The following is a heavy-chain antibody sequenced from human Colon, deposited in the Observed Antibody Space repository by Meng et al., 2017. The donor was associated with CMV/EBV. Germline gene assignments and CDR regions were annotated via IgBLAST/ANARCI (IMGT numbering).Heavy chain of an antibody. J-gene: IGHJ4*02. D-gene: IGHD5-18*01. CDR2: IYPSGFP. CDR1: GGSISSYY. CDR3: ARAQYTYGYWIFDY. V-gene: IGHV4-4*07. Sequence: QGQLQESGPGLVKPSETLSLSCTVSGGSISSYYWSWIRQPAGKGLEWIGRIYPSGFPKYKPSLESRVTMSADTSKNQISLKLTSVTAADTAVYYCARAQYTYGYWIFDYWRQGTLVTVSS.